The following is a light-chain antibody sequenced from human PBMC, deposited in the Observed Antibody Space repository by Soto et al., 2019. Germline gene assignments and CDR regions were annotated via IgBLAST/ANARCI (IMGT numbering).Light chain of an antibody. Sequence: QSVLTQPASVSGSPGQSITISCTGTSSDVGGYNYVSWYQQHPGKAPKLMIYEVSNRPSGVSNRFSGSKSGNTASPTISGLQAEDDADYYCSSYTSSSSPYVCGTGTKLTVL. J-gene: IGLJ1*01. CDR1: SSDVGGYNY. CDR3: SSYTSSSSPYV. V-gene: IGLV2-14*01. CDR2: EVS.